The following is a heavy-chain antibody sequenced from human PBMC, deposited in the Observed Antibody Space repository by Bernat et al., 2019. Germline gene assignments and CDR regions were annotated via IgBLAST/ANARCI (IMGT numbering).Heavy chain of an antibody. Sequence: EVQLVESGGGLVHPGGSLRLSCAASGFTLSNDYMDWVRQAPGKGLEWVGRIKNKANSYNTDYAASVRGRFSMSTDDSKNSLNLQMNGLKTEDTAVYYCTRLERGGKSDYWGQGTLVTVSS. CDR2: IKNKANSYNT. D-gene: IGHD3-16*01. CDR3: TRLERGGKSDY. V-gene: IGHV3-72*01. J-gene: IGHJ4*02. CDR1: GFTLSNDY.